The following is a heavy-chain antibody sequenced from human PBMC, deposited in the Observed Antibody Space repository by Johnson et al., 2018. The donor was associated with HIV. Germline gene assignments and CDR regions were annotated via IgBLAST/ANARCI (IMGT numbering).Heavy chain of an antibody. CDR3: ARRGYSSSGGAFDI. D-gene: IGHD6-6*01. J-gene: IGHJ3*02. Sequence: LVESGGGLVQPGGSLRLSCAASGFTVSSNYMSWVRQAPGKGLEWVSGISWNSGSIDYADSVKGRFTISRDNSKNTLYLQMNSLRAEDTAVYYCARRGYSSSGGAFDIWGQGTTVTVSS. V-gene: IGHV3-66*02. CDR2: SWNSGSI. CDR1: GFTVSSNY.